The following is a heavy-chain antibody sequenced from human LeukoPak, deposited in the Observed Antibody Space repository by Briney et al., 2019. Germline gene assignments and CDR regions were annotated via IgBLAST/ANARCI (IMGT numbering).Heavy chain of an antibody. V-gene: IGHV3-23*01. J-gene: IGHJ4*02. CDR2: ISGSGANT. CDR3: AKDGIAAAGMGGNYFDY. Sequence: GGSLRLSCAASRFTFSSYAMSWVRQAPGKGLEWVSVISGSGANTYYADSVKGRFTISRDNSKNTLYLQMNSLRAEDTAVYYCAKDGIAAAGMGGNYFDYWGQGTLVTVSS. D-gene: IGHD6-13*01. CDR1: RFTFSSYA.